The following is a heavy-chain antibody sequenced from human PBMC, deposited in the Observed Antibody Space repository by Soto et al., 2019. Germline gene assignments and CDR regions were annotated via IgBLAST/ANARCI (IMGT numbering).Heavy chain of an antibody. CDR2: IYYSGST. CDR1: GGSISSYY. CDR3: ARQPQTPYGSGSYFGP. D-gene: IGHD3-10*01. Sequence: SETLSLTCTVSGGSISSYYWSWIRQPPGKGLEWIGYIYYSGSTNYNPSLKSRVTISVDTSKNQFSLKLSSVTAADTAVYYCARQPQTPYGSGSYFGPWGQGTLVTVS. J-gene: IGHJ5*02. V-gene: IGHV4-59*08.